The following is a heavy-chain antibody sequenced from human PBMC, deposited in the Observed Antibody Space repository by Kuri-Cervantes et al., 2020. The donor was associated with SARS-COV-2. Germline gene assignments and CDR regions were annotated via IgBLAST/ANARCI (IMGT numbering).Heavy chain of an antibody. Sequence: GGSLRLSCAASGFTFSSYGMHWVRQAPGKGLEWVAFIRYDGSNKYYADSVKGRFTISRDNSKNTLYLQMNSLKADDTAVYYCARAFSPAYTSSDSDPFDFWGRGTMVTVSS. CDR2: IRYDGSNK. D-gene: IGHD3-16*01. J-gene: IGHJ3*01. CDR1: GFTFSSYG. V-gene: IGHV3-30*02. CDR3: ARAFSPAYTSSDSDPFDF.